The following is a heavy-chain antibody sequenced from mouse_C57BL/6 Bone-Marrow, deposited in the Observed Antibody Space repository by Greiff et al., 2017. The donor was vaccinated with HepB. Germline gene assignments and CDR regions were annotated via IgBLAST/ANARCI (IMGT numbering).Heavy chain of an antibody. D-gene: IGHD1-1*01. CDR2: ISYSGST. CDR3: ASTSSSYAMDY. J-gene: IGHJ4*01. Sequence: EVKVVESGPGMVKPSQSLSLTCTVTGYSITSGYDWHWIRHFPGNKLEWMGYISYSGSTNYNPSLKSRISITHDTSKNHFFLKLNSVTTEDTATYYCASTSSSYAMDYWGQGTSVTVSS. CDR1: GYSITSGYD. V-gene: IGHV3-1*01.